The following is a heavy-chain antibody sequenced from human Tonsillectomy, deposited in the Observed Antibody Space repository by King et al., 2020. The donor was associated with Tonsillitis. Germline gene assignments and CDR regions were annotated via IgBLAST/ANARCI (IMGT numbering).Heavy chain of an antibody. CDR3: AREETVKQLAELGY. J-gene: IGHJ4*02. V-gene: IGHV1-3*01. D-gene: IGHD6-13*01. Sequence: KLQGRVTITRDTSASTAYMELSSLRSEDTAVYYCAREETVKQLAELGYWGQGTLVTVSS.